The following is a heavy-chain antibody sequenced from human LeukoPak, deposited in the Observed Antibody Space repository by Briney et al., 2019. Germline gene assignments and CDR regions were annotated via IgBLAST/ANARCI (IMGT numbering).Heavy chain of an antibody. V-gene: IGHV3-30*18. CDR2: ISYDGSNK. J-gene: IGHJ4*02. CDR3: AKDHSYYGSGSE. D-gene: IGHD3-10*01. CDR1: GFTFSSYG. Sequence: GGSLRLSCAASGFTFSSYGMHWVRQAPGKGLEWVAVISYDGSNKYYADSVKGRFTISRDNSKNTLYLQMNSLRAEDTAVYYCAKDHSYYGSGSEWGQGTLVTVSS.